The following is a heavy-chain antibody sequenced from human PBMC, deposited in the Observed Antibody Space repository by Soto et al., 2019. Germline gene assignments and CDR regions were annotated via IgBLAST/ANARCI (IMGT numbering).Heavy chain of an antibody. J-gene: IGHJ4*02. CDR1: GFTFSNYY. CDR2: ISSDGTTT. V-gene: IGHV3-74*01. D-gene: IGHD3-22*01. Sequence: EMQLVESGGGLVQPGGSLRLSCAASGFTFSNYYMHWVRQAPGKGPVWVSRISSDGTTTTYADSVKGRFTISRDNAKNTLYLLVNCLRAAAPAVYSCASLPICVSSGSYSYFDLWGQGALVTVSS. CDR3: ASLPICVSSGSYSYFDL.